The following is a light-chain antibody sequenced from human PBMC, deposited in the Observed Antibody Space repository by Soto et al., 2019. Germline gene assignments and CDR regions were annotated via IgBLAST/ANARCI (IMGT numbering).Light chain of an antibody. Sequence: QSALTQPPSASGSPGQSGTISCTGTSSDVGTHGYVSWSHQHAGKAPKLMIYDVTKRPSGVPDRFSGSKSANTASLTVSGLQAEDEADYYCMCYAGGNNWVFGGGTKHTVL. CDR1: SSDVGTHGY. CDR3: MCYAGGNNWV. V-gene: IGLV2-8*01. J-gene: IGLJ3*02. CDR2: DVT.